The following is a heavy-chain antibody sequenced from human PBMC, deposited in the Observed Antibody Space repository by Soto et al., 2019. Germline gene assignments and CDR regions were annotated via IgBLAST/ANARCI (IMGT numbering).Heavy chain of an antibody. CDR2: IYPGDSDA. J-gene: IGHJ6*02. V-gene: IGHV5-51*01. D-gene: IGHD3-22*01. CDR1: GYSFTSYW. CDR3: ARVSYYDSSGNYYYGMDV. Sequence: PGESLKISCKGSGYSFTSYWIGWVRQMPGKGLEWMGIIYPGDSDARYSPSFQGQVTISADKSISTAYLQWSSLKASDTAMYYCARVSYYDSSGNYYYGMDVWGQGTTVTVSS.